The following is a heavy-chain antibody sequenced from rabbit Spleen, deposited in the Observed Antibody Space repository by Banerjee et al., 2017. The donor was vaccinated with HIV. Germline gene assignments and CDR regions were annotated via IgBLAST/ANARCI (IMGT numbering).Heavy chain of an antibody. J-gene: IGHJ6*01. Sequence: LEESGGGLVKPGGSLTLTCTGSGFSFSSNWICWVRQAPGKGLEWIACIDSGSSGFTYFASWAKGRFTISKTSSTTVTLQMTSLTAADTATYFCARDSGSSFSSYGMDLWGPGTLVTVS. D-gene: IGHD8-1*01. CDR1: GFSFSSNW. V-gene: IGHV1S45*01. CDR3: ARDSGSSFSSYGMDL. CDR2: IDSGSSGFT.